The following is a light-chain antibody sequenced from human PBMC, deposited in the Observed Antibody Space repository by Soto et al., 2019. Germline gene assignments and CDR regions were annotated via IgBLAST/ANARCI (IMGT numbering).Light chain of an antibody. V-gene: IGKV3-20*01. J-gene: IGKJ5*01. CDR3: QQYGSSPWT. CDR2: GAS. CDR1: QTVSITY. Sequence: VLTQSPGTLSLSPGESATLSCRASQTVSITYLTWYQQKPGQAPRLLIFGASKRATGIPDRFSGSGSGRDFTLTISGLEPEDFAVYYCQQYGSSPWTFGQGTRLETK.